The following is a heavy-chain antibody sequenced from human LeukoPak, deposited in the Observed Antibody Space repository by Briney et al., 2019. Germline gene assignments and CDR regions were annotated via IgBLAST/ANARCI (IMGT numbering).Heavy chain of an antibody. CDR3: ARAPFSFLTAYYFDY. V-gene: IGHV3-23*01. J-gene: IGHJ4*02. Sequence: PGGSLRLSCAASGFTFSSYGMSWVRQAPGKGLEWVSAISGSGGSTYYADSVKGRFTISRDNSKNTLYLQMNSLRAEDTAVYYCARAPFSFLTAYYFDYWGQGTLVTVSS. D-gene: IGHD3-9*01. CDR1: GFTFSSYG. CDR2: ISGSGGST.